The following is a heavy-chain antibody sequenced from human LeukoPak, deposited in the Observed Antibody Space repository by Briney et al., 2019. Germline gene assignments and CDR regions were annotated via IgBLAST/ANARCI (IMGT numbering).Heavy chain of an antibody. J-gene: IGHJ6*03. Sequence: PGGSLRLSCAASGFTFSSYAMGWVRQAPGKGLEWDSAISGSGGSTYYADSVKGRFTISRDNFKNTLYLQMNSLRAEDTAVYYCAKGGVVVPAAIAFLWNYYYYMDVWGKGTTVTVSS. V-gene: IGHV3-23*01. CDR3: AKGGVVVPAAIAFLWNYYYYMDV. D-gene: IGHD2-2*02. CDR1: GFTFSSYA. CDR2: ISGSGGST.